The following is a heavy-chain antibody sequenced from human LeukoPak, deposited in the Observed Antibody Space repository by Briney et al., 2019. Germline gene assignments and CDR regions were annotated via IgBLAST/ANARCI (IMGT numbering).Heavy chain of an antibody. V-gene: IGHV4-34*01. CDR2: IDHSGST. Sequence: SETLSLTCDVYGGSFSGFYWNWIRQPPGKGLEWIGEIDHSGSTNYNPSLKSRVTISVDRANNQFSLKLSSVTAADTAVYYCARDLANYDFWSGHQDWGQGTLVTVSS. D-gene: IGHD3-3*01. CDR3: ARDLANYDFWSGHQD. J-gene: IGHJ4*02. CDR1: GGSFSGFY.